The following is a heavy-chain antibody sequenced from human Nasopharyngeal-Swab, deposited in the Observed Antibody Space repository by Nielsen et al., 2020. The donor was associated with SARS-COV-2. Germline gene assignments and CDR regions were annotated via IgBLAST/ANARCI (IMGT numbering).Heavy chain of an antibody. J-gene: IGHJ5*02. CDR2: INPSGGST. Sequence: ASVKVSCKASGYTFTSYYMHWVRQAPGQGLEWMGIINPSGGSTSYAQKFQGRVTMTRDTSTSTVYTELSSLRSEDTAVYYCARDTVPGSYYSLSWFDPWGQGTLVTVSS. V-gene: IGHV1-46*01. CDR1: GYTFTSYY. D-gene: IGHD1-26*01. CDR3: ARDTVPGSYYSLSWFDP.